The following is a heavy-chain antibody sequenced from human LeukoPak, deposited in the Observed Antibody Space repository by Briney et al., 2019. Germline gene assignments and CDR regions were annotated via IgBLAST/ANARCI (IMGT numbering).Heavy chain of an antibody. Sequence: SVKVSCKASGGTFSSYAISWVRQAPGQGLEWMGGIIPIFGTANYAQKFQGRVTITTDESTSTAYMELSSLRSEDTAVYYCARVRDELQLLYYFDYWGQGTLVTVSS. CDR3: ARVRDELQLLYYFDY. CDR1: GGTFSSYA. J-gene: IGHJ4*02. D-gene: IGHD5-24*01. CDR2: IIPIFGTA. V-gene: IGHV1-69*05.